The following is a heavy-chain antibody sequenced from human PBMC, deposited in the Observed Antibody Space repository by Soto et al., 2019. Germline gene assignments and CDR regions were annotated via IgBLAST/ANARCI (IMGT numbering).Heavy chain of an antibody. Sequence: VQLLESGGGLVQPGGSLRLSCAASGFTFSSFGMNWVRLAPGKGMEWVSTVSPGGDVSHYTDSVTGRFTISRDNSRRTLHLQMDSLRAEDAAVYFCVRSAITATTNWGAFDVWGQWTVVTVSS. CDR1: GFTFSSFG. J-gene: IGHJ3*01. V-gene: IGHV3-23*01. CDR2: VSPGGDVS. D-gene: IGHD1-20*01. CDR3: VRSAITATTNWGAFDV.